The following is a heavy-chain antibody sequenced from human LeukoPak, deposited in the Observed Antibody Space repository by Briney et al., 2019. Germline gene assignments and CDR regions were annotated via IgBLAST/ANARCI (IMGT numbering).Heavy chain of an antibody. CDR2: ISAYNGNT. CDR1: GYTFTSYG. V-gene: IGHV1-18*01. Sequence: ASVKVSCKASGYTFTSYGISWVRQAPGQGLEWMGWISAYNGNTNYAQKLQGRVTVTTDTSTSTAYMELRSLRSDDTAVYYCARDRRIVVVEGYYYYYMDVWGKGTTVTVSS. CDR3: ARDRRIVVVEGYYYYYMDV. D-gene: IGHD3-22*01. J-gene: IGHJ6*03.